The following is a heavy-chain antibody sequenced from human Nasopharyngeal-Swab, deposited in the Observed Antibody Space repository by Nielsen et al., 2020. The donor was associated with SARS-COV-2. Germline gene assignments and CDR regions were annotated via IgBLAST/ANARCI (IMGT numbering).Heavy chain of an antibody. D-gene: IGHD3-3*01. CDR1: GCSISSSSYY. J-gene: IGHJ5*02. CDR3: AATSVLRFLEWLNNWFDP. CDR2: IYYSGST. Sequence: SETLSLTCTVSGCSISSSSYYWGRLRQPPGKGLEWIGSIYYSGSTYYNPSLKSRVTISVDTSKNQFSLKLSSVTAADTAVYYCAATSVLRFLEWLNNWFDPWGQGTLVTVSS. V-gene: IGHV4-39*01.